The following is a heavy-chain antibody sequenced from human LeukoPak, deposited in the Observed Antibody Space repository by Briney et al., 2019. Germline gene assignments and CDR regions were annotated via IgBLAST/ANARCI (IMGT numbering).Heavy chain of an antibody. Sequence: GGSLRLSCSASGFTFSSYGLHWVRQAPGKGLQYVSGISSNGGSTDYADSVKGRFTISRDNSKNTLYLQMSSLRAEDTAVYYCVKDQGYYDFWSGYEYFHHWGQGTLVTVSS. CDR3: VKDQGYYDFWSGYEYFHH. D-gene: IGHD3-3*01. CDR1: GFTFSSYG. V-gene: IGHV3-64D*08. CDR2: ISSNGGST. J-gene: IGHJ1*01.